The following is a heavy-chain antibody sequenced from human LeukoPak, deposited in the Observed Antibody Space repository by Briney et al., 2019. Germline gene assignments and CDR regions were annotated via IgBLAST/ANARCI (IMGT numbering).Heavy chain of an antibody. CDR3: ASRYCSGGSCYSGEAMDNWFDP. V-gene: IGHV4-34*01. CDR2: INHSGST. D-gene: IGHD2-15*01. CDR1: GGSSSGYY. J-gene: IGHJ5*02. Sequence: SETLSLTCAVYGGSSSGYYWSWIRQPPGKGLEWIGEINHSGSTNYNPSLKSRVTISVDTSKNQFSLKLSSVTAADTAVYYCASRYCSGGSCYSGEAMDNWFDPWGQGTLVTVSS.